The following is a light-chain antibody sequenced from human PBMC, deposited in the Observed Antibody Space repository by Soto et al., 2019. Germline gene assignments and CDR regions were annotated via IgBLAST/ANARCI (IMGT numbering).Light chain of an antibody. J-gene: IGLJ2*01. CDR1: SSDVAGYNY. Sequence: QSALTQPASVSGSPGQSITISCTGTSSDVAGYNYVSWYQPHPGKAPKLMIYDVSNRPSGVSNRFSGSKSGNTASLTISGLQAEDEADYYCSSYTSSSTPIFGGGTKLTVL. V-gene: IGLV2-14*01. CDR2: DVS. CDR3: SSYTSSSTPI.